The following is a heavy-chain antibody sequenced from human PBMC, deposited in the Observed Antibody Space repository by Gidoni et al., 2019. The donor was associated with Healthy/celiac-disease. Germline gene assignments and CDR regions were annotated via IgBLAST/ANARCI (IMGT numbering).Heavy chain of an antibody. D-gene: IGHD2-2*02. CDR2: IDPSDSYT. V-gene: IGHV5-10-1*03. J-gene: IGHJ5*02. Sequence: EVQLVQSGAEVKKPGESLKISCKVPGYRFSNYWITWVRQMPGKGLEWMGNIDPSDSYTNYSPSFQGHVTISAAKSIGTAYLQWSSLKASDTAMYYCARQVVPTTINWFDPWGQGTLVTVSS. CDR1: GYRFSNYW. CDR3: ARQVVPTTINWFDP.